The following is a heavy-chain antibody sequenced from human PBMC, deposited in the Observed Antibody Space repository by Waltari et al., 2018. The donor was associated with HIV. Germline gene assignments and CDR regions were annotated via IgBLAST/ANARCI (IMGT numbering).Heavy chain of an antibody. Sequence: QVQLVQSGAEVKKPGASVKVSCKGSGYTFTGYYIHWVRQAPGQGLEWMGWSNPNIGGTNYGQKFQDRVTMTRDTSISTAYMELSRLRSDDTAVYYCARNLDGDYVLAYWGQGILVTVSS. CDR3: ARNLDGDYVLAY. D-gene: IGHD4-17*01. CDR2: SNPNIGGT. V-gene: IGHV1-2*02. CDR1: GYTFTGYY. J-gene: IGHJ4*02.